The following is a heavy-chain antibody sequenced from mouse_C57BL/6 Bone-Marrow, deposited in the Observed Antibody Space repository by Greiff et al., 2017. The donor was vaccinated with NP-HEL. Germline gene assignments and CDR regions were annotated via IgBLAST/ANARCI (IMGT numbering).Heavy chain of an antibody. CDR2: IYPRSGNT. CDR1: GYTFTSYG. Sequence: QVQLQQSGAELARPGASVKLSCKASGYTFTSYGISWVKQRTGQGLEWIGEIYPRSGNTYYNEKFKGKATLTADKSSSTAYMELRSLTSEDSAVYFCARSYYGSTLYYFDYWGQGNTLTVSS. CDR3: ARSYYGSTLYYFDY. D-gene: IGHD1-1*01. J-gene: IGHJ2*01. V-gene: IGHV1-81*01.